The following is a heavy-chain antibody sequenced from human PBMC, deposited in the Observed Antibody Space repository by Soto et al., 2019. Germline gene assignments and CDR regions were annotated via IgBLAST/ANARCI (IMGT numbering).Heavy chain of an antibody. CDR2: IYYGGTT. CDR1: GLTVSTNY. V-gene: IGHV3-66*01. J-gene: IGHJ6*02. D-gene: IGHD3-9*01. Sequence: EVQLVESGGGLVQPGGSLRISCAASGLTVSTNYMSWVRQAPGKGLEWVSIIYYGGTTYYADSVKGRFTISRDDSKNTXXLQMHRLRAEDTAVYYCARDYDTSRGDWAYYGIDVWGQGTTVTVSS. CDR3: ARDYDTSRGDWAYYGIDV.